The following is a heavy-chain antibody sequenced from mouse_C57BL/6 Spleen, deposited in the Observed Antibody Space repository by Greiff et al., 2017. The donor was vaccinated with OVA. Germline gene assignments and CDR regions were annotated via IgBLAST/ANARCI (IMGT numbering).Heavy chain of an antibody. D-gene: IGHD1-1*01. CDR2: IYPSDSET. CDR1: GYTFTSYG. Sequence: QVQLQQSGAELVRPGSSVKLSCKASGYTFTSYGMDWVKQRPGQGLEWIGNIYPSDSETHYNQKFKDKATLTVDKSSSTAYMQLSSLTSEDSAVYYCARLGTTVVAADAMDYWGQGTTVTVSS. CDR3: ARLGTTVVAADAMDY. V-gene: IGHV1-61*01. J-gene: IGHJ4*01.